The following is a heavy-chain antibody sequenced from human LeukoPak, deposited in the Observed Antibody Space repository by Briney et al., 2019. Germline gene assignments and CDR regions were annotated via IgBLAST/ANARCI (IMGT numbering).Heavy chain of an antibody. CDR1: GGSISSYS. CDR3: ARGAVSTKSFDY. V-gene: IGHV4-4*07. J-gene: IGHJ4*02. D-gene: IGHD4-11*01. Sequence: SETLSLTCTVSGGSISSYSWNWIRQPAGKGLEWIGRIRTRGSTNYNPSLKSRVTMSVDTSKNQFSLKLSSVTAADTAVYYCARGAVSTKSFDYWGQGTLVTVSS. CDR2: IRTRGST.